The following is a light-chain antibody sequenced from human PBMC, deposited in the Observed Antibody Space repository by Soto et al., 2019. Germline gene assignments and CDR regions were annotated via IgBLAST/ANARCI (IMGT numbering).Light chain of an antibody. J-gene: IGKJ1*01. Sequence: GDRVTITCRASQSISSWLAWYQQKPGKAPQLLIYDASSLESGVPSRFSGSGSATEFTLTISSLQSEDFGVYYCQQYNNWWTFGQGTKVDIK. CDR1: QSISSW. CDR3: QQYNNWWT. V-gene: IGKV1-5*01. CDR2: DAS.